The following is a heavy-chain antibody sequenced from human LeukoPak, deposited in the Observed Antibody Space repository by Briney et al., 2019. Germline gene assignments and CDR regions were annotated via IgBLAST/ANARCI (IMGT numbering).Heavy chain of an antibody. D-gene: IGHD3-22*01. CDR2: IYYSGST. CDR1: GGSISSYY. V-gene: IGHV4-59*01. Sequence: SETLSLTCTVSGGSISSYYWSCIRQPPGKGLEWIGYIYYSGSTNYNPSLKSRVTISVDTSKNQFSLKLSSVTAADTAVYYCARIFYDSSGYYRVFYFDYWGQGTLVTVSS. CDR3: ARIFYDSSGYYRVFYFDY. J-gene: IGHJ4*02.